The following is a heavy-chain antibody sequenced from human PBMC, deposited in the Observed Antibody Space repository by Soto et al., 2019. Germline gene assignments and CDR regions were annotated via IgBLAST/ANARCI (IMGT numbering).Heavy chain of an antibody. J-gene: IGHJ6*02. V-gene: IGHV3-33*01. CDR1: GFTFSSYG. Sequence: GESLKISCAASGFTFSSYGMHWVRQAPGKGLEWVAVIWYDGSNKYYADSVKGRFTISRDNSKNTLYLQMNSLRAEDTAVYYCARDKGDYGMDVWGQGTTVTVSS. CDR3: ARDKGDYGMDV. CDR2: IWYDGSNK.